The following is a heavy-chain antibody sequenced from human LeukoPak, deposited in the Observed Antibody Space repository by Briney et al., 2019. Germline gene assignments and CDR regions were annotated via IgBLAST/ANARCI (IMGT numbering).Heavy chain of an antibody. CDR3: AREGYYDFWSGYPKYYFDY. CDR2: KSYDGRNI. Sequence: GRSLRLSCAASGFTFSVYAMHWVRQAPGKGLEWVAVKSYDGRNIYYADSVKGRFTISRDNSKNTLYLQMNSLRAEDTDVYYCAREGYYDFWSGYPKYYFDYWGQGTLVTVSS. CDR1: GFTFSVYA. V-gene: IGHV3-30*04. D-gene: IGHD3-3*01. J-gene: IGHJ4*02.